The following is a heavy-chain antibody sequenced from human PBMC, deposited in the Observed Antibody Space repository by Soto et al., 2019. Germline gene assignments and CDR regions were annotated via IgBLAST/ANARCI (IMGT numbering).Heavy chain of an antibody. CDR3: ARGLSYYYDSSGYRFDY. CDR1: GGSISSGGYY. Sequence: SETLSLTXTVSGGSISSGGYYWSWIRQHPGKGLEWIGYIYYSGSTYYNPSLKSRVTISVDTSKNQFSLKLSSVTAADTAVYYCARGLSYYYDSSGYRFDYWGQGTLVTVSS. V-gene: IGHV4-31*02. D-gene: IGHD3-22*01. J-gene: IGHJ4*02. CDR2: IYYSGST.